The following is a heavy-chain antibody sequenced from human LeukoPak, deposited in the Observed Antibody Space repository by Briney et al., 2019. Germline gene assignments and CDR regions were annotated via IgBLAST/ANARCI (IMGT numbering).Heavy chain of an antibody. Sequence: GGALRLSCAASGVTFCSDGMHWVRQAPGKGGEWVAVISYDGSNKYYADSVKGGFTISRGNSKNTLYLQMNSLRAEDTAVYYCAKDTAYGDSVGTFDYWGQGTLVTVSS. D-gene: IGHD4-17*01. V-gene: IGHV3-30*18. CDR3: AKDTAYGDSVGTFDY. CDR2: ISYDGSNK. CDR1: GVTFCSDG. J-gene: IGHJ4*02.